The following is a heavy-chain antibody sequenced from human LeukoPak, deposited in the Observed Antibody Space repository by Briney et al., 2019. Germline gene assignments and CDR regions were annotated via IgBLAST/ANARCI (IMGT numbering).Heavy chain of an antibody. CDR2: IIPMFGTA. CDR3: ARVVGTYYYDSSGYLDY. V-gene: IGHV1-69*13. Sequence: ASVKVSCKASGYTFTSYGISWVRQAPGQGLEWMGGIIPMFGTANYAQKFQGRVTITADESTSTAYMELSSLRSEDTAVYYCARVVGTYYYDSSGYLDYWGQGTLVTVSS. J-gene: IGHJ4*02. CDR1: GYTFTSYG. D-gene: IGHD3-22*01.